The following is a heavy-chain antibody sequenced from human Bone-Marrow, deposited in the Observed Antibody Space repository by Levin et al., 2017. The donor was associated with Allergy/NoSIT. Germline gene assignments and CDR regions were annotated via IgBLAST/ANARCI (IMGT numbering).Heavy chain of an antibody. Sequence: SSETLSLTCTVSGGSIFADYYYWHWIRQSAGKGLEWIARVDPSGSTNYKPSLKSRVTISGDSSKNQISLKLASVTAADTAVYYCARGPSLDWYFDLWGRGTLVTVSS. CDR2: VDPSGST. V-gene: IGHV4-61*02. D-gene: IGHD2-2*01. CDR1: GGSIFADYYY. J-gene: IGHJ2*01. CDR3: ARGPSLDWYFDL.